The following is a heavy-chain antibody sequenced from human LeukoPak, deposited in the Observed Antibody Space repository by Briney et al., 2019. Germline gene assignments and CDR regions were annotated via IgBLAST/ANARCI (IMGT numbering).Heavy chain of an antibody. V-gene: IGHV4-34*01. Sequence: SETLSLTCAVYGGSFSGYYWSWIRQPPGKGLEWIGEINHSGSTNYNPSLKSRVTISVDTSRNQFSLKLSSVTAADTAVYYCARTLGGFRQKKFDPWGQGTLVTVSS. J-gene: IGHJ5*02. CDR3: ARTLGGFRQKKFDP. CDR2: INHSGST. CDR1: GGSFSGYY.